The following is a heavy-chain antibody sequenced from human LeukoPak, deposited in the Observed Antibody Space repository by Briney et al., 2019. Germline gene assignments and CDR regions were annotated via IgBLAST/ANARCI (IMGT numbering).Heavy chain of an antibody. CDR2: IYSSGST. CDR1: GASISTFH. J-gene: IGHJ4*02. Sequence: SETLSLTCSVSGASISTFHWTWFRQPAGRGLEWIGLIYSSGSTLLNPSLKNRVAMSVDLTKNQLSLKLTSVTAADTAMYFCARKDGDNWGRGTLVTASS. V-gene: IGHV4-4*07. CDR3: ARKDGDN.